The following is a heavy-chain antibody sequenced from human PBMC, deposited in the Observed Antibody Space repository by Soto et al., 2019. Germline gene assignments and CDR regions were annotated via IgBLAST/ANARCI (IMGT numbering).Heavy chain of an antibody. CDR2: VNSDGSGT. CDR3: ARGLKNYYGMDV. V-gene: IGHV3-74*01. CDR1: GFTFSSYW. Sequence: GGSLRLSCAASGFTFSSYWMHWVRQIPGKGLEWVSRVNSDGSGTYYADPVKGRFTISRDNAWNTMYLQMNRLRAEDTALYYCARGLKNYYGMDVWGQGTTVTVSS. J-gene: IGHJ6*02.